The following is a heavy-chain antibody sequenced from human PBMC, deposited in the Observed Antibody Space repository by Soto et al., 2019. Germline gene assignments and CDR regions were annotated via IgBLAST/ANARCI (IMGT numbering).Heavy chain of an antibody. CDR3: AKGYYDSSGSMDYFDY. J-gene: IGHJ4*02. V-gene: IGHV3-9*01. Sequence: GGSLRLSCAASGFTFDDYAMHWVRQAPGKGLEWVSGISWNSGSIGYADSVKGRFTISRDNAKNSLYLQMNSLRAEDTALYYCAKGYYDSSGSMDYFDYWGQGTLVTVS. D-gene: IGHD3-22*01. CDR2: ISWNSGSI. CDR1: GFTFDDYA.